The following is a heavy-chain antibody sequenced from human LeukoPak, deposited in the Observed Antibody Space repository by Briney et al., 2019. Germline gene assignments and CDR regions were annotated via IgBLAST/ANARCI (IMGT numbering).Heavy chain of an antibody. CDR2: ISWNSDLI. CDR3: ANGASYNGWLNY. V-gene: IGHV3-9*01. Sequence: GRSLRLSCAASGFTFDDYAMYWVRQAPGKGLEWVSGISWNSDLIGYADSVKGRFTISRDNAKNSLYLQMYSLRVEDTAFYYCANGASYNGWLNYWGQGTLVTVSS. CDR1: GFTFDDYA. J-gene: IGHJ4*02. D-gene: IGHD5-12*01.